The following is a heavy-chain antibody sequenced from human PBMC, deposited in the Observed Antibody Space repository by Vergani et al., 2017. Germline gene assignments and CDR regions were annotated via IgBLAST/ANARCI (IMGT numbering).Heavy chain of an antibody. CDR3: ATKSCGTPGCQMGYFTG. V-gene: IGHV3-30*03. Sequence: QVHLVESGGGVVRPGRSLRLSCVVSGFTSSYYGMHWVRQAPGKGLEWVAVISYDGTQKYYADCVKGRFTISRDNSKSTLYLQMNSLRTEDTAVYYCATKSCGTPGCQMGYFTGWGQGPLIVVSS. J-gene: IGHJ1*01. CDR2: ISYDGTQK. CDR1: GFTSSYYG. D-gene: IGHD1-1*01.